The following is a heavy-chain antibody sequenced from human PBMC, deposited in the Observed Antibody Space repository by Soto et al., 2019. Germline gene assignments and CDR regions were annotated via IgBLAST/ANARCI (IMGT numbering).Heavy chain of an antibody. V-gene: IGHV3-21*01. J-gene: IGHJ4*02. CDR2: ISSSSSYI. CDR3: ARDFGVYYDILTGYFY. D-gene: IGHD3-9*01. Sequence: GGSLRLSCAASGFTFSSYSMNWVRQAPGKGLEWVSSISSSSSYIYYADSVKGRFTISRDNAKNSLYLQMNSLRAEDTAVYYCARDFGVYYDILTGYFYWGQGTLVTVSS. CDR1: GFTFSSYS.